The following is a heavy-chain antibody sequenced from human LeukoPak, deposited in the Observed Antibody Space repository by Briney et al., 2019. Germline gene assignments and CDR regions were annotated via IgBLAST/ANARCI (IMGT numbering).Heavy chain of an antibody. CDR1: GGSISSYY. J-gene: IGHJ4*02. CDR2: IYYSGST. V-gene: IGHV4-59*01. CDR3: ARSYYGPTQYYFDY. Sequence: PSETLSLTCTVSGGSISSYYWSWIRQPPGKGLEWLGNIYYSGSTNYNPSLKSRVTISVDTSKNQFSLNISSVTPADTAIYYCARSYYGPTQYYFDYWGQGTLITVSS. D-gene: IGHD4-17*01.